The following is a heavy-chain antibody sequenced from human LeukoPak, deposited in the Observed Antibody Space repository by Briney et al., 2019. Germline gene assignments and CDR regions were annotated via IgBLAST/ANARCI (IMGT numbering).Heavy chain of an antibody. Sequence: GGSLRLSCAASGFTFSFHSMHWVRQAPGKGLEWVAVISYDGSHKYYADSVKGRFTISRDNSKNTLFLQMNSLRAEDTAVYSCARERQKHSGNYFDYWGQGTLVTVSS. V-gene: IGHV3-30-3*01. D-gene: IGHD1-26*01. CDR3: ARERQKHSGNYFDY. CDR2: ISYDGSHK. CDR1: GFTFSFHS. J-gene: IGHJ4*02.